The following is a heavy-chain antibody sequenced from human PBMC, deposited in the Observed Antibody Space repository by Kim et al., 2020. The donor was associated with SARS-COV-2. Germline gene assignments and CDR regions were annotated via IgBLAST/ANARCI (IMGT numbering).Heavy chain of an antibody. Sequence: SVKVSCKASGFTFTSSAMQWVRQARGQRLEWIGWIVVGSGNTNYAQKFQERVTITRDMSTSTAYMELSSLRSEDTAVYYCAAGERGFGELFSYYYYYGMDVWGQGTTVTVSS. CDR2: IVVGSGNT. CDR1: GFTFTSSA. J-gene: IGHJ6*02. D-gene: IGHD3-10*01. CDR3: AAGERGFGELFSYYYYYGMDV. V-gene: IGHV1-58*02.